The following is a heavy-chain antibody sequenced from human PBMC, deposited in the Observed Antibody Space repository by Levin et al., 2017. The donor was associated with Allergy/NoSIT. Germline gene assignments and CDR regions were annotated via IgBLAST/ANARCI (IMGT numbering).Heavy chain of an antibody. CDR3: ARNRYSSGWYYFDY. CDR2: IYYSGST. J-gene: IGHJ4*02. Sequence: GSLRLSCTVSGGSISSYYWSWIRQPPGKGLEWIGYIYYSGSTNYNPSLKSRVTISVDTSKNQFSLKLSSVTAADTAVYYCARNRYSSGWYYFDYWGQGTLVTVSS. D-gene: IGHD6-19*01. V-gene: IGHV4-59*01. CDR1: GGSISSYY.